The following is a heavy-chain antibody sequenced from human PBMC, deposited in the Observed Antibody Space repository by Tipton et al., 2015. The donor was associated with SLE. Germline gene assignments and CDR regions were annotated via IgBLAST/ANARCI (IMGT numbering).Heavy chain of an antibody. CDR3: ARDRLGEDDAFDI. J-gene: IGHJ3*02. Sequence: PGLVKPSETLSLTCSVSGGSFTSYYWSWIRQPPGKGLEWIGYIYTSGSTNYNPSLMSRVSMSVDTSKNQFSLKLASVTAADTAIYYCARDRLGEDDAFDIWGQGTMVTVSS. CDR2: IYTSGST. V-gene: IGHV4-4*09. CDR1: GGSFTSYY. D-gene: IGHD3-16*01.